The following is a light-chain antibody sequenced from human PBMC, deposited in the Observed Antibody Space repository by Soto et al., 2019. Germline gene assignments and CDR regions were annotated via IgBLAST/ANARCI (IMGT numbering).Light chain of an antibody. CDR2: GAY. Sequence: EILLTQSPGTLALSPGERATLSCMASPSVRNDYLAWYQQKPGQAHRLLIYGAYVRAIGIPDRFSGSGSGTAVTLTISRREPEDFALYYCQQYGSPPYTFGQGTKLEI. CDR3: QQYGSPPYT. CDR1: PSVRNDY. V-gene: IGKV3-20*01. J-gene: IGKJ2*01.